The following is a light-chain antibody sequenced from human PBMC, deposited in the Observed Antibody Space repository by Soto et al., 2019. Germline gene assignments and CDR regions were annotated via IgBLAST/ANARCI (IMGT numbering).Light chain of an antibody. V-gene: IGKV3-11*01. Sequence: EVVLTQSPATLSLSPGETATLSCRASQNIRNYLAWYQQKPGQSPRLLIIDASKRATGIPARFSVSGTGTAFTLTISSLEPEDFAVYYCQQRSDWISFGGGTKVEV. CDR3: QQRSDWIS. J-gene: IGKJ4*01. CDR2: DAS. CDR1: QNIRNY.